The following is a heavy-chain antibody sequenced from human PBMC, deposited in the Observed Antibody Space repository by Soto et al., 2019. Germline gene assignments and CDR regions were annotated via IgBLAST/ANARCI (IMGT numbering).Heavy chain of an antibody. V-gene: IGHV1-69*02. Sequence: QVQLVQSGAEVKKPGSSVKVSCKASGGTFSSYTISWVRQAPGQGLEWMGRIIPILGIANYAQKFQGRVTITADKSTSTAYMELSSLRSAATAVYYCARTTIPYYYGMDVWGQGPTVTVSS. J-gene: IGHJ6*02. CDR3: ARTTIPYYYGMDV. CDR2: IIPILGIA. D-gene: IGHD3-3*01. CDR1: GGTFSSYT.